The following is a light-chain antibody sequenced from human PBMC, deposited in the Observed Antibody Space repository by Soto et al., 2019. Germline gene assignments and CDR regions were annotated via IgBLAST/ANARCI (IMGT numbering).Light chain of an antibody. CDR2: DAS. J-gene: IGKJ1*01. CDR3: LQYDNLPWT. V-gene: IGKV1-33*01. CDR1: QDIHNF. Sequence: DSQMTQSPSSLSASVGDRVTITCQASQDIHNFLNWYQQKPGKAPTLLIYDASNLQTGVPSRFSRSGSGKDFTFTIGSLQPEETGTYYCLQYDNLPWTFGHGTKVEIK.